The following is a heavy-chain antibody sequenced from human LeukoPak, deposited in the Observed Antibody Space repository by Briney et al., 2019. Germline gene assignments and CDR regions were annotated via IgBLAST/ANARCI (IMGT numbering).Heavy chain of an antibody. CDR2: INPNSGDT. D-gene: IGHD3-3*01. V-gene: IGHV1-2*02. CDR3: AGELQWLFF. Sequence: GASVKDSCKTSGYTFTVNFIHWVRHTPRQRVERMGWINPNSGDTNNAQKFQGRVTTTRDTSISTAYMELSRLRSDDTAVYYGAGELQWLFFWGRGPLVIVSS. CDR1: GYTFTVNF. J-gene: IGHJ4*02.